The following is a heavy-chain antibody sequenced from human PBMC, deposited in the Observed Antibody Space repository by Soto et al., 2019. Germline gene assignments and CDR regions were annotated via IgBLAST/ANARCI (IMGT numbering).Heavy chain of an antibody. CDR3: AKGDNLGPKTGYAFDP. CDR1: GDSVSSNTAS. J-gene: IGHJ5*02. CDR2: TYSRSKWYN. D-gene: IGHD5-12*01. V-gene: IGHV6-1*01. Sequence: QTLSLTCAISGDSVSSNTASWNWVRQSPSRGLEWLGRTYSRSKWYNDYAVSVKSRIIINPDTSKNQFSLQLNSVTPEDTAVYYCAKGDNLGPKTGYAFDPWGQGILVTVSS.